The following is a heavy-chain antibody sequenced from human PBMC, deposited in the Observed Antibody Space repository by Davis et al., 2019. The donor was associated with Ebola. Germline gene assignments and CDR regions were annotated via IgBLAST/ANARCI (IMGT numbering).Heavy chain of an antibody. J-gene: IGHJ4*02. V-gene: IGHV4-59*01. CDR2: IYYSGST. CDR3: ARGYGDYYFDY. D-gene: IGHD4-17*01. Sequence: SETLSLTCTVSGGSISSYYWSWIRQPPGKGLEWIGYIYYSGSTNYKPSLKSRVTISVDTSKKQFSLKLSSVTAADTAVYYCARGYGDYYFDYWGQGTLVTVSS. CDR1: GGSISSYY.